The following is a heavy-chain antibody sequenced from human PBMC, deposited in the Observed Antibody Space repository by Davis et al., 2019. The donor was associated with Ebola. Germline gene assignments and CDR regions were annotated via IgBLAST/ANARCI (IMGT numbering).Heavy chain of an antibody. V-gene: IGHV5-51*01. Sequence: KVSCKASGYSFTTYWIGWVRQMPGKGLEWMGIIYPGDSDTRYSPSFQGQVTISADKSISTAYLQWSSLKASDTAMYYCARHNTASSLRFDYWGQGTLVTVPS. J-gene: IGHJ4*02. CDR2: IYPGDSDT. D-gene: IGHD6-6*01. CDR1: GYSFTTYW. CDR3: ARHNTASSLRFDY.